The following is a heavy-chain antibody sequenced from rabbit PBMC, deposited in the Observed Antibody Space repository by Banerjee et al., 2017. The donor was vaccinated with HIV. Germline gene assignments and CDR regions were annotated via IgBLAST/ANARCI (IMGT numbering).Heavy chain of an antibody. CDR2: INTSSGNT. Sequence: QEQLEESGGDLVQPEGSLTLTCTASGFSFSNKYVMCWVRQAPGKGLEWIACINTSSGNTVYASWAKGRFTISKTSSTTVTLQLNSLTAADTATYFCARVGYAGYAGYGYGGGMDLWGQGTLVTVS. V-gene: IGHV1S45*01. CDR3: ARVGYAGYAGYGYGGGMDL. J-gene: IGHJ6*01. CDR1: GFSFSNKYV. D-gene: IGHD6-1*01.